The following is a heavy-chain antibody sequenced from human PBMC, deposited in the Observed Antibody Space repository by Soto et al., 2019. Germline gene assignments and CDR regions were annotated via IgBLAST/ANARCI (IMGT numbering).Heavy chain of an antibody. V-gene: IGHV4-31*03. D-gene: IGHD3-22*01. CDR3: VRGGYYQNMHSAIDAFDI. J-gene: IGHJ3*02. Sequence: PSETLSLTCTVSGGSLRSGTYYWSWIRQHPGKGLEWIGYTYYSGSTYYNPSLKSRVPISVDTSNNQLFLKLSSVTAADTAVYYCVRGGYYQNMHSAIDAFDIWGQGTMVTVSS. CDR1: GGSLRSGTYY. CDR2: TYYSGST.